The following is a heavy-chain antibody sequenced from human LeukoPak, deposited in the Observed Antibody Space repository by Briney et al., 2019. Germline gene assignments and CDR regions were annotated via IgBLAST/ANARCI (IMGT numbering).Heavy chain of an antibody. CDR1: GFTFSSYG. J-gene: IGHJ3*02. Sequence: GGSLRLSCAASGFTFSSYGMHWVRQAPGNGLEKVAVISYDGSNKYYADSVKGRFTISRDNSKNTLYLQMNSLRAEDTAVYYCVFEGRADAFDIWGQGTMVTVSS. V-gene: IGHV3-30*03. CDR2: ISYDGSNK. CDR3: VFEGRADAFDI. D-gene: IGHD3-10*01.